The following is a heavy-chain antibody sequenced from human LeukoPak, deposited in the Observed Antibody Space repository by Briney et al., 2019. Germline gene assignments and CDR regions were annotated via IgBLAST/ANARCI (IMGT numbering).Heavy chain of an antibody. V-gene: IGHV3-7*03. CDR1: GFTFSRHW. Sequence: GGSLRLSCAASGFTFSRHWMTWVRQAPGKGLEWVANIKHDGSEKNYVDSVKGRFTISRDNAKNSLYLQMNSLRAEDTAVYYCARGGGLDVWGQGATVTVSS. D-gene: IGHD3-16*01. J-gene: IGHJ6*02. CDR3: ARGGGLDV. CDR2: IKHDGSEK.